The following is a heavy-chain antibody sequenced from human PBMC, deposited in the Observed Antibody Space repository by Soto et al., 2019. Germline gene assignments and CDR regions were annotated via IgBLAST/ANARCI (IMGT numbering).Heavy chain of an antibody. J-gene: IGHJ4*02. CDR3: ARGYCSRPSCSHFDC. Sequence: QVLLLESGGGVVQPGRSLRLSCAASGFTFSSYAVHWVRQAPGKGLEWVAVMSYDGSNKYYADSVKGRFTISSDNSKNTLYLQMNSLGTEDTAVYYCARGYCSRPSCSHFDCWGQGTLFTVSS. CDR1: GFTFSSYA. V-gene: IGHV3-30-3*01. D-gene: IGHD2-2*01. CDR2: MSYDGSNK.